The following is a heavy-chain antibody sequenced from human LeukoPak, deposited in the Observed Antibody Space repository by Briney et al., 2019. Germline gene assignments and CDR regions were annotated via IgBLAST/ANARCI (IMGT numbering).Heavy chain of an antibody. CDR2: IYHSGST. Sequence: SETLSLTCTVSGGSIISTAYYWGWIRQPPGKGLEWIGSIYHSGSTYYNPSLKSRVTISVDTYKNQFSLKLSSVTAADTAVYYWARDRSYCSGGSCSYYFDYWGQGTLVTVSS. CDR1: GGSIISTAYY. D-gene: IGHD2-15*01. CDR3: ARDRSYCSGGSCSYYFDY. J-gene: IGHJ4*02. V-gene: IGHV4-39*07.